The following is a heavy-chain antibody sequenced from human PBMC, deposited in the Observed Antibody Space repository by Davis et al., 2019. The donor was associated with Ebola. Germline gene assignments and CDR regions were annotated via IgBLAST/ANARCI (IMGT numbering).Heavy chain of an antibody. V-gene: IGHV3-7*03. CDR3: ARERWLQPDY. J-gene: IGHJ4*02. D-gene: IGHD5-24*01. CDR1: GFTFSRYY. Sequence: PGGSLRLSCAASGFTFSRYYMSWVRQAPGKGLEWVANIKEDGSDKYYVDSVKGRFTISRDNAKNSLYLQMNSLRVEDTAVYYCARERWLQPDYWGQGILVTVSS. CDR2: IKEDGSDK.